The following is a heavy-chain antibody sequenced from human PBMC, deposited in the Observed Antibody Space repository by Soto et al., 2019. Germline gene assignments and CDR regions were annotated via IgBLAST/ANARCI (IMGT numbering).Heavy chain of an antibody. J-gene: IGHJ4*02. D-gene: IGHD2-15*01. CDR2: IFYSGTT. V-gene: IGHV4-30-4*01. CDR3: ASGSLGYCDGISCSWFGY. Sequence: QVQLQESGPGLVKPSQTLSLTCTVSSGSISSGDNYWSWIRQPPGKGLEWIGYIFYSGTTYYNPSLKSRATISADTSKNQFSLKLRSVTAADTAVYYCASGSLGYCDGISCSWFGYWGQGTLVTVSS. CDR1: SGSISSGDNY.